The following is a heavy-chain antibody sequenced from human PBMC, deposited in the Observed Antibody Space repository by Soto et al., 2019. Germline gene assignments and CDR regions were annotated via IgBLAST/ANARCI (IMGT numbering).Heavy chain of an antibody. CDR2: IYPGDSDT. V-gene: IGHV5-51*03. Sequence: EVQLVQSGAEVKKPGESLKISCKGSGYSFTSYWIGWVRQMPGKGLEWMGIIYPGDSDTRYSPSFQGQVTISADKSISTAYLPWSSRKASQTAMYYCARLKRDGYNYSPLYYWGQGTLVTVSS. CDR3: ARLKRDGYNYSPLYY. D-gene: IGHD5-12*01. CDR1: GYSFTSYW. J-gene: IGHJ4*02.